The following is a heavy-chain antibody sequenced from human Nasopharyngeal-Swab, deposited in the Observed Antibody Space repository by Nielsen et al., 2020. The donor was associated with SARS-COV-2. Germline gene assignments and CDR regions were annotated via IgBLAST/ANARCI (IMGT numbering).Heavy chain of an antibody. CDR1: GFTFSSYG. Sequence: GSLRLSCAASGFTFSSYGMHWVRQAPGKGLEWVAVISYDGSNKYYADSVKGRFTISRDNSKNTLYLQMNSLRAEDTAVYYCAKNSGYDSFDYWGQGTLVTVSS. V-gene: IGHV3-30*18. CDR3: AKNSGYDSFDY. J-gene: IGHJ4*02. D-gene: IGHD5-12*01. CDR2: ISYDGSNK.